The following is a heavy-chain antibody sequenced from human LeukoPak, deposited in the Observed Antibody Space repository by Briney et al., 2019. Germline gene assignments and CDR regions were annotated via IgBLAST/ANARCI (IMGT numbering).Heavy chain of an antibody. J-gene: IGHJ5*02. V-gene: IGHV1-69*05. CDR3: ARDSYAGANWFDP. CDR1: GGTFSSYA. D-gene: IGHD1-26*01. Sequence: SVKVSCKASGGTFSSYAISWVRQAPGQGLEWMGGIIPIFGTANYAQKFQGRVTITTDESTSTAYMELSSLRSEDTAVYYCARDSYAGANWFDPWGQGTLVTVSS. CDR2: IIPIFGTA.